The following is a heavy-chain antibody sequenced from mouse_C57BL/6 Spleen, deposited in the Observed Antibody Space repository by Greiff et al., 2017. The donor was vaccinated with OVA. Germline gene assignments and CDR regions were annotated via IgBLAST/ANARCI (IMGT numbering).Heavy chain of an antibody. D-gene: IGHD2-4*01. CDR2: INPYNGGT. CDR3: ARYDYDDYYAMDY. Sequence: EVQRVESGPVLVKPGASVKMSCKASGYTFTDYYMNWVKQSHGKSLEWIGVINPYNGGTSYNQKFKGKATLTVDKSSSTAYMELNSLTSEDSAVYYCARYDYDDYYAMDYWGQGTSVTVSS. CDR1: GYTFTDYY. V-gene: IGHV1-19*01. J-gene: IGHJ4*01.